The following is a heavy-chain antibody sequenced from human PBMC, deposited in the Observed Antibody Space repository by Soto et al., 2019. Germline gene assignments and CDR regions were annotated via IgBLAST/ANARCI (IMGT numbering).Heavy chain of an antibody. CDR3: ARDLTAHYDFLAARYYYGMDV. CDR1: GFTFSSYW. D-gene: IGHD3-16*01. V-gene: IGHV3-74*01. J-gene: IGHJ6*02. CDR2: INSDGSST. Sequence: PGGSLRLSCAASGFTFSSYWMHWVRQAPGKGLVWVSRINSDGSSTSYADSVKGRFTISRDNAKNTLYLQMNSLRAEDTAVYYCARDLTAHYDFLAARYYYGMDVWGQGTTVTVSS.